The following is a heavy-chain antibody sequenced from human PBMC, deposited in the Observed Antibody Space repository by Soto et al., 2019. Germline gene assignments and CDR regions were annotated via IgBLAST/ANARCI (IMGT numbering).Heavy chain of an antibody. V-gene: IGHV1-58*01. J-gene: IGHJ3*02. CDR1: GFTFTSSA. Sequence: GASVKVSCKASGFTFTSSAVQWVRQARGQRLEWIGWIVASSGNTNYAQKFQERVTMTRNTSTSTAYMELSSLRSADTAVYYCARDLSSGWYGAFDIWGQGTMVNVS. D-gene: IGHD6-19*01. CDR3: ARDLSSGWYGAFDI. CDR2: IVASSGNT.